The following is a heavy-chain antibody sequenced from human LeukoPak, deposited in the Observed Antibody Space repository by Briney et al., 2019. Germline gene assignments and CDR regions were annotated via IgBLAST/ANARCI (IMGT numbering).Heavy chain of an antibody. V-gene: IGHV3-33*06. J-gene: IGHJ5*02. Sequence: PGGSLRLSCAASGFTFSSYGMHWVRQPPGKGLEGVAVIWYDGSNKYYADSVKGRFTISRDNSKNTLYLQMNSLRAEDTAVYYCAKDHSIDWFDPWGQGTLVTVSS. CDR2: IWYDGSNK. D-gene: IGHD2/OR15-2a*01. CDR1: GFTFSSYG. CDR3: AKDHSIDWFDP.